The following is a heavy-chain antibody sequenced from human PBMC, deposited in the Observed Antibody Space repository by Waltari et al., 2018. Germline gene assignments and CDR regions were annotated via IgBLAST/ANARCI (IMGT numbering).Heavy chain of an antibody. Sequence: QLQLQESGPGLEEPSETLSLSCTVSGGSISSSDYFWGGIRQSPGRGLEWIGNIHYRGNTHYNPSLKSRVTMSLDKTKNQFSLKLSSVTAADTAVYYCASSLAAIGTGDFQHWGQGTLVTVSS. V-gene: IGHV4-39*07. CDR1: GGSISSSDYF. J-gene: IGHJ1*01. CDR3: ASSLAAIGTGDFQH. D-gene: IGHD3-10*01. CDR2: IHYRGNT.